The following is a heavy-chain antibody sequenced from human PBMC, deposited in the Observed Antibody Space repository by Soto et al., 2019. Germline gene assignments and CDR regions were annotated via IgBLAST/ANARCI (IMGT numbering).Heavy chain of an antibody. D-gene: IGHD3-3*01. J-gene: IGHJ5*02. CDR2: MNPNSGNT. CDR3: ARVPHYYDFWSGYYSWFDP. CDR1: GYTFTSYD. Sequence: GASVKVSCKASGYTFTSYDINWVRQATGQGLEWMGWMNPNSGNTGYAQKFQGRVTMTRNTSISTAYMELSSLRSEDTAVYYCARVPHYYDFWSGYYSWFDPWGQGTLVTVSS. V-gene: IGHV1-8*01.